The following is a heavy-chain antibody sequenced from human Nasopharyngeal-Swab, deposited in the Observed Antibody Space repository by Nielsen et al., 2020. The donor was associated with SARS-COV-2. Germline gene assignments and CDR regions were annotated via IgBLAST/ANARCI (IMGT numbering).Heavy chain of an antibody. D-gene: IGHD6-13*01. CDR2: MSGTGDNT. CDR3: AKVRSWCLDAFDS. V-gene: IGHV3-23*01. J-gene: IGHJ4*02. CDR1: GFTFTSYA. Sequence: GGSLRLSCAASGFTFTSYAMNWVRQAPGKGLEWVSGMSGTGDNTYYADSVKGRFTISRDNSKKTLFLQMDSLRVEDTAVYYCAKVRSWCLDAFDSWGQGTLVTVSS.